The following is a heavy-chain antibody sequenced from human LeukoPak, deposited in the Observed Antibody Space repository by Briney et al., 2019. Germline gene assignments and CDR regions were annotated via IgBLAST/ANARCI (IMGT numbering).Heavy chain of an antibody. CDR1: GFTFDDYA. CDR3: AKDKYYYDSTGAFDI. CDR2: ISWNSGSI. Sequence: PGGSLRLSCAASGFTFDDYAMHWVRQAPGKGLEWVSGISWNSGSIGYADSVKGRFTISRDNAKNSLYLQMNSLRAEDTALYYCAKDKYYYDSTGAFDIWGQGTMVTASS. D-gene: IGHD3-22*01. V-gene: IGHV3-9*01. J-gene: IGHJ3*02.